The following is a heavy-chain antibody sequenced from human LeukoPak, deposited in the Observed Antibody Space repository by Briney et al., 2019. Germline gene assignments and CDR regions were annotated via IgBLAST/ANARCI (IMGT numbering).Heavy chain of an antibody. J-gene: IGHJ1*01. CDR3: ASGLITMRPEYFQH. Sequence: PSETLSLTCTVSGGPISSYYWSWIRQPAGKGLEWIGRIYTSGSTNYNPSLKSRVTMSVDTSKNQFSLKLSSVTAADTAVYYCASGLITMRPEYFQHWGQGTLVTVSS. CDR1: GGPISSYY. V-gene: IGHV4-4*07. D-gene: IGHD3-10*01. CDR2: IYTSGST.